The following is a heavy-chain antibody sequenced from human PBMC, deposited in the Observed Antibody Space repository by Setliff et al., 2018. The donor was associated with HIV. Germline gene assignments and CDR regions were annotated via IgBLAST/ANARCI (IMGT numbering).Heavy chain of an antibody. D-gene: IGHD6-6*01. J-gene: IGHJ4*02. CDR2: VYYSGST. CDR1: GGSISSSGPGYY. CDR3: ARVSSRGIAARPPLFDY. Sequence: PSETLSLTCTVSGGSISSSGPGYYWGWVRQAPGGGLEWIGSVYYSGSTYYNPSLKSRVTISLDTSKNQLSLRLTSMTAADTAVYYCARVSSRGIAARPPLFDYWGQGTLVTVSS. V-gene: IGHV4-39*02.